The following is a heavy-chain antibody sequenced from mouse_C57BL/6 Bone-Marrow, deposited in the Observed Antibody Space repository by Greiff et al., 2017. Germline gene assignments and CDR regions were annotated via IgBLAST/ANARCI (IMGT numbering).Heavy chain of an antibody. D-gene: IGHD2-3*01. CDR1: GYTFTDYE. CDR3: TRGLLPWYFDV. Sequence: QVQLQQSGAELVRPGASVTLSCKASGYTFTDYEMHWVKQTPVHGLEWIGAIDPETGGTAYNQKFTGKAILTADKSSSTAYMELRSLTSEDSAVYYCTRGLLPWYFDVWGTGTTVTVSS. V-gene: IGHV1-15*01. J-gene: IGHJ1*03. CDR2: IDPETGGT.